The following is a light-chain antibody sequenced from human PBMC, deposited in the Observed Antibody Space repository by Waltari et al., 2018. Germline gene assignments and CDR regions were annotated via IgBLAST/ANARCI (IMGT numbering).Light chain of an antibody. CDR1: QIFLYSSNNKNY. CDR2: WAS. V-gene: IGKV4-1*01. J-gene: IGKJ2*01. CDR3: HQYYSAPFA. Sequence: DIVMTQSPDSLTVSLGERATINCKSSQIFLYSSNNKNYLAWYQQKPGQPPKLLIYWASTRESGVPDRFSGSGSGTDFTLTISSLQAEDVAVYYCHQYYSAPFAFGQGTKLEIK.